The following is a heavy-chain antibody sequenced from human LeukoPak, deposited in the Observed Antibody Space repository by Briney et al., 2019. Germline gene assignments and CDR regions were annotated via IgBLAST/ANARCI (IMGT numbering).Heavy chain of an antibody. V-gene: IGHV3-20*04. CDR1: GFTFDDYG. J-gene: IGHJ3*02. Sequence: TGGSLRLSCAASGFTFDDYGMSWVRQAPGKGLGWVSGNNWNGGSTGYADSVKGRFTISRDNAKNSLYLQMNSLRAEDTALYYYAAETYGDPEESDIWGQGTMVTVSS. CDR2: NNWNGGST. CDR3: AAETYGDPEESDI. D-gene: IGHD3-16*01.